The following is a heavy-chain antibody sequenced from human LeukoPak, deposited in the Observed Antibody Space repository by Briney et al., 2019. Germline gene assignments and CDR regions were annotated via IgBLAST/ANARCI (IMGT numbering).Heavy chain of an antibody. CDR3: ARHRLVSYYRYRRWYYYYMDV. V-gene: IGHV5-51*01. J-gene: IGHJ6*03. CDR2: IYPGDSDT. CDR1: GYSFTSYW. Sequence: GESLKISCKGSGYSFTSYWIGWVRQMPGKGLEWMGIIYPGDSDTRYSPSFQGQVTISADKSISTAYLQWSSLKASDTAMYYCARHRLVSYYRYRRWYYYYMDVWGKGTTVTISS. D-gene: IGHD2-21*01.